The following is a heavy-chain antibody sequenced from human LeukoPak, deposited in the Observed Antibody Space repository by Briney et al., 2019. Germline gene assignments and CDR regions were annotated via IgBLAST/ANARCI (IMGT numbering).Heavy chain of an antibody. CDR2: INHSGST. V-gene: IGHV4-34*01. CDR1: GGSFSNYY. Sequence: SETMSLTCAVYGGSFSNYYWSWIRQPPGKGLEWIGEINHSGSTNYNPSLKSRVTISVDTSKNQFSLKLSSVTAADTAVYYCARRKNTAIAMVRGVRGGLNWFDPWGQGTLVTVSS. J-gene: IGHJ5*02. CDR3: ARRKNTAIAMVRGVRGGLNWFDP. D-gene: IGHD3-10*01.